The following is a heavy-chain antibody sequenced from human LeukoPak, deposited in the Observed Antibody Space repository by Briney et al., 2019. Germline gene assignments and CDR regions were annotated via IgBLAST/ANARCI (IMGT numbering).Heavy chain of an antibody. CDR2: ISGSGGST. D-gene: IGHD6-6*01. CDR3: AKEGAARILYYYYYMDV. J-gene: IGHJ6*03. CDR1: GFTFSSYA. Sequence: GGSLRLSCAASGFTFSSYAMSWVRQAPGKGLEWVSAISGSGGSTYYADSVKGRFTISRDNSKNRLYLQMNSLRAEDTAVYYCAKEGAARILYYYYYMDVWGKGTTVTVSS. V-gene: IGHV3-23*01.